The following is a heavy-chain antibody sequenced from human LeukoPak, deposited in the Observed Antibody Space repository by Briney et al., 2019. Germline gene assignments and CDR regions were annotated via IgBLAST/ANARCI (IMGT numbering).Heavy chain of an antibody. J-gene: IGHJ2*01. Sequence: SETLSLTCTVSGGSISSSYWSWIRQPPGKGLEWIGYIYCSGSTNYNPSLKSRVTISVDTSKNQFSLKLSSVTAADTAVYYCARTLRHSVKYSSASSLDWYFDLWGRGTLVTVSS. V-gene: IGHV4-59*01. CDR2: IYCSGST. CDR3: ARTLRHSVKYSSASSLDWYFDL. D-gene: IGHD6-19*01. CDR1: GGSISSSY.